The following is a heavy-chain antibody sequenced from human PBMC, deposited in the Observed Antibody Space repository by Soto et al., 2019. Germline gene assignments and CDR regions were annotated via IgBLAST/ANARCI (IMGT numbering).Heavy chain of an antibody. D-gene: IGHD4-17*01. Sequence: QVQLQESGPGLVKPSETLSLTCPVSSGSISSHYWSWLRQPPGKGLERIGYIYYSGSTNYNPSLKSRVTISVDTSKNQCSLKLSSVTAADTAVYYCARVHRGDDYGDYPSWLFDYWGQGTLVTGSS. CDR2: IYYSGST. CDR3: ARVHRGDDYGDYPSWLFDY. V-gene: IGHV4-59*11. CDR1: SGSISSHY. J-gene: IGHJ4*02.